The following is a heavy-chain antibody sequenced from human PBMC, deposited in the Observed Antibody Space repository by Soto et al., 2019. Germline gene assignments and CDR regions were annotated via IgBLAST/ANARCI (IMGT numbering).Heavy chain of an antibody. D-gene: IGHD3-10*01. CDR1: GVSISSSSW. V-gene: IGHV4-4*02. CDR2: IYHSGST. CDR3: AGGCASGHYDY. J-gene: IGHJ4*02. Sequence: QVQVQESGPGLVKPSGTLSLTCAVSGVSISSSSWWSWVRQPPGKGLEWIGEIYHSGSTNYNPSLKSRVAISVDKSKNQFSLQLTSVTAADTAVYYCAGGCASGHYDYWGQGILVTVSS.